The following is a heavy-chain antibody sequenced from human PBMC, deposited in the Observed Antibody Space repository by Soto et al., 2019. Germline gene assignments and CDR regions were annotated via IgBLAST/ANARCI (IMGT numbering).Heavy chain of an antibody. CDR3: AATSCSRTSCFVFDY. Sequence: GGSLRLSCEVSGLTFSNYGLHWVRQAPGKGLEYVSAISGDGSSTYYATSVKGRFTISRDNSKNTLYLQMGSLRAEDMAVYYCAATSCSRTSCFVFDYWGQGALVTVPQ. CDR2: ISGDGSST. D-gene: IGHD2-2*01. J-gene: IGHJ4*01. CDR1: GLTFSNYG. V-gene: IGHV3-64*01.